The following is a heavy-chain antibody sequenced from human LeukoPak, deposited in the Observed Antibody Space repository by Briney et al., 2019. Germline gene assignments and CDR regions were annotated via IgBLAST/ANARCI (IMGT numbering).Heavy chain of an antibody. J-gene: IGHJ4*02. V-gene: IGHV4-34*01. Sequence: PGGSLRLSCAASGFTFSSYAMSWIRQPPGKGLEWIGEINHSGSTNYNPSLKSRVTISVDTSKNQFSLKLSSVTAADTAVYYCASLTVDTAMVEDYWGQGTLVTVSS. CDR2: INHSGST. D-gene: IGHD5-18*01. CDR3: ASLTVDTAMVEDY. CDR1: GFTFSSYA.